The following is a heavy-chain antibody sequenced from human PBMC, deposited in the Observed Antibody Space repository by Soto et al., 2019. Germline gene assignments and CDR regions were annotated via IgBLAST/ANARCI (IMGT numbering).Heavy chain of an antibody. J-gene: IGHJ6*02. CDR2: VMPTFGAG. D-gene: IGHD3-22*01. Sequence: QVQLVQSGAEVKKPGSSVKVSCTASGGAFRNYAVSWVRQAPGQGLEWMGAVMPTFGAGVYAQKFQGRLTIFADESTDTAFLNGRHLAFGDPAHYYRSASRGVYEAMDAWGQGTTLTVSS. V-gene: IGHV1-69*01. CDR1: GGAFRNYA. CDR3: SASRGVYEAMDA.